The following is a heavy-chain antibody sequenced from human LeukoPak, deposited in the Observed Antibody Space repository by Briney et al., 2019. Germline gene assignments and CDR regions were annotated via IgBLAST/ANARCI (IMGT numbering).Heavy chain of an antibody. V-gene: IGHV3-30*03. CDR2: IPNDGNK. J-gene: IGHJ4*02. Sequence: GGSLRLSCAASGFTLNNYVLHWVRQAPGKGLEWVASIPNDGNKNNAESLEGRFTISTDNSRNNRLLEINNLRADDPAVYYCVRGRDGFNVLDCWGQGNLVSVSS. CDR3: VRGRDGFNVLDC. D-gene: IGHD5-24*01. CDR1: GFTLNNYV.